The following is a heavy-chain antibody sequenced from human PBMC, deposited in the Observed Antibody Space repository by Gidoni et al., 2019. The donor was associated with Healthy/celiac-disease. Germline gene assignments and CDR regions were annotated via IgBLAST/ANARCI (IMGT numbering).Heavy chain of an antibody. V-gene: IGHV3-74*01. Sequence: EVQLVESGGGLVPPGGSLRLSCAASGFTFSRYWMHWVRQAPGKGLVWVSRINSDGSSTSYADSVKGRFTISRDNAKNTLYLQMNSLRAEDTVVYYCARGGGYSYGPFDYWGQGTLVTVSS. J-gene: IGHJ4*02. D-gene: IGHD5-18*01. CDR2: INSDGSST. CDR3: ARGGGYSYGPFDY. CDR1: GFTFSRYW.